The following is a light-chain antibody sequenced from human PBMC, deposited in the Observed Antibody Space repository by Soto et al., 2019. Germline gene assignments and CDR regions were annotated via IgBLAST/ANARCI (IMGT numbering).Light chain of an antibody. CDR1: QDISVY. CDR2: DAS. Sequence: DIQMTQSPASLSASVGDRVTITCQASQDISVYLNWYQQKPGKAPKLLIYDASNLGTGVPSRFSGSGSGTVFTFTITSLQPEELATYSCQQYDSLPRTFGQGTKLEI. CDR3: QQYDSLPRT. V-gene: IGKV1-33*01. J-gene: IGKJ2*01.